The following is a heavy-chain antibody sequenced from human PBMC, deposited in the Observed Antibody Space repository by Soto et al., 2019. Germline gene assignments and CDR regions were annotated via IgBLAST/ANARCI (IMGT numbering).Heavy chain of an antibody. CDR1: GSTFSSYG. J-gene: IGHJ4*02. CDR2: ISYDGSNK. D-gene: IGHD3-10*01. V-gene: IGHV3-30*18. Sequence: PGGSLRLSCAASGSTFSSYGMHWVRQAPGKGLEWVAVISYDGSNKYYADSVKGRFTISRDNSKNTLYLQMNSLRAEDTAVYYCANIKPGYLSLDERGVPSGVDYWGQGTLVTVSS. CDR3: ANIKPGYLSLDERGVPSGVDY.